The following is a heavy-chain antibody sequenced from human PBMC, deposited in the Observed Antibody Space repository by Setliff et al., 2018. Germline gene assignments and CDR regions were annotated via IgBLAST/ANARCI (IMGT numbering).Heavy chain of an antibody. CDR3: ARATYYYDSSGYFLDAFDI. CDR1: GGIFSSYA. CDR2: IIPIFGTA. V-gene: IGHV1-69*05. Sequence: SVKVSCKASGGIFSSYAISWVRQAPGQGLEWMGGIIPIFGTANYAQKFQGRVTITTDESTSTAYMELSSLRSEDTAVYYCARATYYYDSSGYFLDAFDIWGQGTMVTVS. D-gene: IGHD3-22*01. J-gene: IGHJ3*02.